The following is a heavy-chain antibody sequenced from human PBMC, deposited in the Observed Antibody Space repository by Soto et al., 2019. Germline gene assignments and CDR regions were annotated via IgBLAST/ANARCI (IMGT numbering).Heavy chain of an antibody. CDR1: GFTFSSYW. Sequence: PGGSLRLSCAASGFTFSSYWMHWVRQVPGKGLVWVSRISSDGNTTKYADSVKGRFTISRDNAKSTLYLQVNSLRAEDTAVYYCARDNSGIDYWGQGTLVTVSS. D-gene: IGHD6-19*01. V-gene: IGHV3-74*03. J-gene: IGHJ4*02. CDR2: ISSDGNTT. CDR3: ARDNSGIDY.